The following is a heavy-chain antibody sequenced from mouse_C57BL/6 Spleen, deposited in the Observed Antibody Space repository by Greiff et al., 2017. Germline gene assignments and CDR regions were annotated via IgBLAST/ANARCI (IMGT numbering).Heavy chain of an antibody. D-gene: IGHD2-3*01. J-gene: IGHJ2*01. V-gene: IGHV5-4*01. CDR2: ISDGGSYT. CDR3: ARDPYDGYDY. CDR1: GFTFSSYA. Sequence: EVMLVESGGGLVKPGGSLKLSCAASGFTFSSYAMSWVRQTPEKRLEWVATISDGGSYTYYPDNVKGRFTISRDKAKNNLYLQMSHLKSEDTAMYYCARDPYDGYDYWGQGTTLTVSS.